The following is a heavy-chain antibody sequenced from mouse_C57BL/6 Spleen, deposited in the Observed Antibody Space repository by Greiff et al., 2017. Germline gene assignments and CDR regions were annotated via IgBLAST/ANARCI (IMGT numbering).Heavy chain of an antibody. V-gene: IGHV1-72*01. CDR1: GYTFTSYW. J-gene: IGHJ3*01. D-gene: IGHD4-1*02. CDR3: ATNWDVAWFAY. Sequence: QVQLQQPGAELVKPGASVKLSCKASGYTFTSYWMHWVKQRPGRGLAWIGRIYPNSGGTKYNEKFKSKATLTVDKPSSTAYMQLSSLTSEDSAVYYCATNWDVAWFAYWGQGTLVTVSA. CDR2: IYPNSGGT.